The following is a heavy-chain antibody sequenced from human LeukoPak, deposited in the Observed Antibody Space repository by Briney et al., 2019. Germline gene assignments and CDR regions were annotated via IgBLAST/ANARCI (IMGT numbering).Heavy chain of an antibody. D-gene: IGHD4-23*01. CDR1: GFTFSAFA. J-gene: IGHJ3*02. CDR3: AKGDYGGNSHTFGI. Sequence: GRSLRLSCAASGFTFSAFAMHWVRQAPGKGLEWVAVILYDGSNKYYADSVKGRLTISRDNSKNTLPLQVNSLRSEDTAVYFCAKGDYGGNSHTFGIWGQGTMVTVSS. CDR2: ILYDGSNK. V-gene: IGHV3-30*18.